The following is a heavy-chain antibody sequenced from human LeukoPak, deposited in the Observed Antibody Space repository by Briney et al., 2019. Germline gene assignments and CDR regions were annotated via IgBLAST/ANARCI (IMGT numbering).Heavy chain of an antibody. D-gene: IGHD6-6*01. Sequence: GGSLRLSCAASEFTFTSYELNWVRQAPGKGLEWVSYISSSGNTISYADSVKGRFAISRDNAKNSLYLQVISLRAEDTAVYYCARGPSIAARYDAFDIWGQGTMVTVSS. CDR3: ARGPSIAARYDAFDI. V-gene: IGHV3-48*03. CDR2: ISSSGNTI. J-gene: IGHJ3*02. CDR1: EFTFTSYE.